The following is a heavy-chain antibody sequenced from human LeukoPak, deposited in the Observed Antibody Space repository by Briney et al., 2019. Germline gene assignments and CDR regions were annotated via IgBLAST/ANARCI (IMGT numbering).Heavy chain of an antibody. J-gene: IGHJ4*02. CDR2: IYYSGST. CDR1: GGSISSYY. Sequence: SETLSLTCTVSGGSISSYYWSWIRQPPGKGLEWIGYIYYSGSTNYNPSLKSRVTISVDTSKNQFSLKLSSVTAADTAVYYCARHRRSGPGDCWGQGTLVIVSS. CDR3: ARHRRSGPGDC. V-gene: IGHV4-59*08. D-gene: IGHD2-15*01.